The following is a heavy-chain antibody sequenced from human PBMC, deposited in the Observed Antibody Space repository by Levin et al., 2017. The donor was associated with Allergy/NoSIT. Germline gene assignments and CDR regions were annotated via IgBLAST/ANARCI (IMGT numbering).Heavy chain of an antibody. J-gene: IGHJ4*02. D-gene: IGHD2-2*01. CDR3: ASTGHCSSTSCYAGY. CDR2: INPSGGST. CDR1: GYTFTSYY. V-gene: IGHV1-46*01. Sequence: PGESLKISCKASGYTFTSYYMHWVRQAPGQGLEWMGIINPSGGSTSYAQKFQGRVTMTRDTSTSTVYMELSSLRSEDTAVYYCASTGHCSSTSCYAGYWGQGTLVTVSS.